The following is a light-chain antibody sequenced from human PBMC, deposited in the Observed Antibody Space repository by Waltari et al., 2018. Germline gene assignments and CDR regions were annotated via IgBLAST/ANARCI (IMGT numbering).Light chain of an antibody. J-gene: IGKJ1*01. CDR1: QSVSSY. CDR3: QQRSNWWT. Sequence: EIVLTQSPATPSLSPGERATLSCRASQSVSSYLAWYQQKPGQAPRLLIYDASNRATGIPARFSGSGSGTDFTLTISSLQPEDFALYYCQQRSNWWTFGQGTKVEIK. CDR2: DAS. V-gene: IGKV3-11*01.